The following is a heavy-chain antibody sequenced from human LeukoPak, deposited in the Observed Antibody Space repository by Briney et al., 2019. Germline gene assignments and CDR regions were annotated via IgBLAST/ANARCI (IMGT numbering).Heavy chain of an antibody. V-gene: IGHV1-69*04. D-gene: IGHD6-19*01. Sequence: SVKVSCKASGGTFSSYAISWVRQAPGQGLEWMGRIFPILGIANYAQKFQGRVTITADKSTSTAYMELSSLRSEDTAVYYCARGGYLKQGQPLGYWGQGTLVTVSS. J-gene: IGHJ4*02. CDR2: IFPILGIA. CDR1: GGTFSSYA. CDR3: ARGGYLKQGQPLGY.